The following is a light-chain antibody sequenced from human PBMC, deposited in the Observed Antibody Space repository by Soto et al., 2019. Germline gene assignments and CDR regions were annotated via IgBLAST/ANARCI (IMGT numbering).Light chain of an antibody. Sequence: IALTQSPATLSLSPGRRSTLCCRPSQSVTSNYLAWYQQKNGQAPRIXISGASSRAAGISDKFSGSLSGTDFNLTISRLEPEDLAVYFCHQYGTFPITFGQGTRLEIK. V-gene: IGKV3-20*01. CDR3: HQYGTFPIT. CDR2: GAS. CDR1: QSVTSNY. J-gene: IGKJ5*01.